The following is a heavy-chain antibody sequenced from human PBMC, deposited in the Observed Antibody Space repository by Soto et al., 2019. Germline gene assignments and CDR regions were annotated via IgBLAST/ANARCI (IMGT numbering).Heavy chain of an antibody. CDR2: FNPSGGST. D-gene: IGHD5-12*01. J-gene: IGHJ2*01. Sequence: QVQLVQSGAEVKKPGASVKVSCKASGYTFNSYYIHWVRQAPGQGLEWMGIFNPSGGSTNYAQKLQGRVTWTRDTSTSTVYKELSSLRSEDTAIYYCARGGYDWNFDLWGRGTLVTVSS. V-gene: IGHV1-46*02. CDR3: ARGGYDWNFDL. CDR1: GYTFNSYY.